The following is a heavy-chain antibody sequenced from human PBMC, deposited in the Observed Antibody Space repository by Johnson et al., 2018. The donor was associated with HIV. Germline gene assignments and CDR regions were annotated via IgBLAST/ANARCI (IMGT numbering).Heavy chain of an antibody. V-gene: IGHV3-30*04. CDR1: GFTFSSYA. Sequence: QVQLVESGGGVVQPGRSLRLSCAASGFTFSSYAMHWVRQAPGKGLEWVAVISYDGSNKYYADSVKGRFTISRDTSKNTLYLQMNSLRAEDTAVYYCARAEGEYDAFDIWGQGTMVTVSS. J-gene: IGHJ3*02. CDR2: ISYDGSNK. CDR3: ARAEGEYDAFDI. D-gene: IGHD2/OR15-2a*01.